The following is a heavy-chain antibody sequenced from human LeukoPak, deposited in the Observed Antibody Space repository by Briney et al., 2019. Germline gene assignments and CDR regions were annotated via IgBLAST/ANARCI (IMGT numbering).Heavy chain of an antibody. Sequence: GGSLRLSCAASGLTFNIYAMHWVRQAPGKGLEWVALISYDGSNRYYADSVEGRFTISRDTSKNTLYLQMSSLRPEDTAVYHCARDHITETGYYYGPGSPFDYWGQGTLVTVSS. CDR3: ARDHITETGYYYGPGSPFDY. CDR2: ISYDGSNR. J-gene: IGHJ4*02. V-gene: IGHV3-30-3*01. CDR1: GLTFNIYA. D-gene: IGHD3-10*01.